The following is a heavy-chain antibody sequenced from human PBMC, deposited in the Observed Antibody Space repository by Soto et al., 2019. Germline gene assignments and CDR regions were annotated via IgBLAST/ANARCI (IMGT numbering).Heavy chain of an antibody. CDR2: IYYRGSI. J-gene: IGHJ4*02. V-gene: IGHV4-39*07. D-gene: IGHD4-4*01. CDR1: GDSIRSGNHY. Sequence: SEPLSLTCTVSGDSIRSGNHYWSWIRQPPGKGLEWIGQIYYRGSINFNPTFKSRVSILLDTSKNQFSLKLSSVTAADTAVYYCARDRRLQIDYWGQGTLVTVSS. CDR3: ARDRRLQIDY.